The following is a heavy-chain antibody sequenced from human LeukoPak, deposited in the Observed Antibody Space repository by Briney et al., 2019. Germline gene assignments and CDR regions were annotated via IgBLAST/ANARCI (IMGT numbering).Heavy chain of an antibody. Sequence: GGSLGLSCAASGFTFSSYAMHWVRQAPGKGLEWVAVISYDGSNKYYADSVKGRFTISRDNSKNTLYLQMNSLRAEDTAVYYCARNSKLERRTDLDYWGQGTLVTVSS. CDR1: GFTFSSYA. CDR3: ARNSKLERRTDLDY. D-gene: IGHD1-1*01. V-gene: IGHV3-30-3*01. J-gene: IGHJ4*02. CDR2: ISYDGSNK.